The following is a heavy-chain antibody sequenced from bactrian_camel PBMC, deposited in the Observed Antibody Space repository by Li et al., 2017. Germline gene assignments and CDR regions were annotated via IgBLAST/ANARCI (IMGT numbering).Heavy chain of an antibody. CDR3: APDPRGSAY. Sequence: QLVESGGGLVRPGGSLTISCTVSGGTFSRWVMDWVRQVPGQGLEWVSGIDRSGGSTDYADSVKGRFTMYRDNRKNTLYLEMNSLKTEDTAVYHCAPDPRGSAYWGQGTQVTVS. J-gene: IGHJ4*01. CDR2: IDRSGGST. CDR1: GGTFSRWV. D-gene: IGHD3*01. V-gene: IGHV3S40*01.